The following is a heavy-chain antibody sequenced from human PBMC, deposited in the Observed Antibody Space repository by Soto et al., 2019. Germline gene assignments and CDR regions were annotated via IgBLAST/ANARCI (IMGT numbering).Heavy chain of an antibody. J-gene: IGHJ3*02. Sequence: QVQLVQSGAEVKKPGASVKVSCKASGYTFTSYYMHWVRQAPGQGLEWMGIINPSGGSTSYAQKFQGRVTMTRDTSTSTVYMELSSPRSEDTAVYYCARAGGAVAGPTLDAFDIWGQGTMVTVFS. CDR3: ARAGGAVAGPTLDAFDI. CDR2: INPSGGST. CDR1: GYTFTSYY. D-gene: IGHD6-19*01. V-gene: IGHV1-46*03.